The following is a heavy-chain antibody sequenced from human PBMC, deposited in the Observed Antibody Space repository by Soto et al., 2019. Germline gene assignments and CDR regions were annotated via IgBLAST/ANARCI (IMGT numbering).Heavy chain of an antibody. CDR2: INHSGST. CDR1: GGSFSGYY. Sequence: QVQLQQWGAGLLKPSETLSLTCAVYGGSFSGYYWSWIRQPPGKGLEWIGEINHSGSTNYNPSLKSRVTISVDTSKNQFSLTLSSVTAADTAVYYCARDIYYYGSGSFLVSWGQGTLVTVSS. J-gene: IGHJ4*02. CDR3: ARDIYYYGSGSFLVS. D-gene: IGHD3-10*01. V-gene: IGHV4-34*01.